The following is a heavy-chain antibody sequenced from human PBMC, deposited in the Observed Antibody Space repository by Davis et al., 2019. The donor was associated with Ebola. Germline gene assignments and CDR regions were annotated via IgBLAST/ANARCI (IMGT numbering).Heavy chain of an antibody. CDR2: IIPIFGTA. CDR3: ARMAVYYCSGGSCYSPDY. Sequence: AASVKVSCKASGGTFSSYAISWVRQAPGQGLEWMGGIIPIFGTANYAQKFQGRVTITADESTSTAYMELSSLRSEDTAVYYCARMAVYYCSGGSCYSPDYWGQGTLVTVSS. CDR1: GGTFSSYA. J-gene: IGHJ4*02. D-gene: IGHD2-15*01. V-gene: IGHV1-69*13.